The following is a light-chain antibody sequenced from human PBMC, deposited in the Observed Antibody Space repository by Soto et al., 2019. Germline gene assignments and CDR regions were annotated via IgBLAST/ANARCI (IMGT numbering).Light chain of an antibody. V-gene: IGLV2-14*03. CDR2: YVD. CDR1: SRDVGAYDY. Sequence: QSALPQPDSVSGSPGQSITISCTGTSRDVGAYDYVSWYLQYPDKAPQLLIYYVDHRPSGVSSRFSGSKSGNTASLTISGLQAEDEGDYYCCSYADGSIYFFGTGTKLTVL. CDR3: CSYADGSIYF. J-gene: IGLJ1*01.